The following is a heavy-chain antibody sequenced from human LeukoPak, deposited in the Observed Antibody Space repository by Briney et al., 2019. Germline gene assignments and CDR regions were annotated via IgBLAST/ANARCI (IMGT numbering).Heavy chain of an antibody. J-gene: IGHJ6*04. V-gene: IGHV1-18*04. CDR3: ARDAIVVVPAVIVGMDV. D-gene: IGHD2-2*01. Sequence: ASVKVSCKASGYTFTSYGISWVRQAPGQGLEWMGWISAYNGNTNYAQKLQGRVTMTTDTSTSTAYMELRSLRSDDTAVYYCARDAIVVVPAVIVGMDVWGKGTTVTVSS. CDR2: ISAYNGNT. CDR1: GYTFTSYG.